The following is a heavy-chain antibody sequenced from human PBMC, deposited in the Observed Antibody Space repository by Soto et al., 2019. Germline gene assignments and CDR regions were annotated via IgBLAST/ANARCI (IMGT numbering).Heavy chain of an antibody. CDR3: ARLIVGATTNAFDI. CDR2: IIPILGIA. CDR1: GGTFSSYT. J-gene: IGHJ3*02. Sequence: KVSCKASGGTFSSYTISWVRQAPGQGLEWMGRIIPILGIANYAQKFQGRVTITADKSTSTAYMELSSLRSEDTVVYYCARLIVGATTNAFDIWGQGTMVTVSS. V-gene: IGHV1-69*02. D-gene: IGHD1-26*01.